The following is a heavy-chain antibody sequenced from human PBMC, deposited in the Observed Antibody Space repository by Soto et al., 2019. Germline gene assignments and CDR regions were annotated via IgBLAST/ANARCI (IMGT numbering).Heavy chain of an antibody. CDR3: ARARMATIKEIRFDY. CDR1: GYTFTSYY. J-gene: IGHJ4*02. D-gene: IGHD5-12*01. V-gene: IGHV1-46*01. Sequence: GASVKVSCKASGYTFTSYYMHWVRQAPGQGLEWMGIINPSGGSTSYAQKFQGRVTMTRDTSTSTVYMELSSLRSEDTAVYYCARARMATIKEIRFDYWGQGTLVTVSS. CDR2: INPSGGST.